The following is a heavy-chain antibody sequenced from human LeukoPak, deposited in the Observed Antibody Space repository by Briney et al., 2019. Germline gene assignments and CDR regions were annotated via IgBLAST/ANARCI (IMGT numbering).Heavy chain of an antibody. V-gene: IGHV4-4*07. CDR2: IYTSGST. CDR3: ASTPYYYDTVTGYFDY. J-gene: IGHJ4*02. Sequence: SETLSLTCTVSGGSISSYYWSWIRQPAGKGLEWIGRIYTSGSTNYNPSLKSRVTMSVDTSKNQFSLKLSSVTAADTAVYYCASTPYYYDTVTGYFDYWGQGTLVTVSS. D-gene: IGHD3-22*01. CDR1: GGSISSYY.